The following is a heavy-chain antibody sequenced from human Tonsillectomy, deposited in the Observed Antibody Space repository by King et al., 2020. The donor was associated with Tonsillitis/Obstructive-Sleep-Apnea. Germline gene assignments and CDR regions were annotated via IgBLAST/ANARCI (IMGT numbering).Heavy chain of an antibody. D-gene: IGHD5-24*01. V-gene: IGHV4-59*01. CDR1: GGSISSYY. CDR2: IYYSGST. J-gene: IGHJ3*02. Sequence: QLQESGPGLVKPSETLSLTCTVSGGSISSYYWSWIRQPPGKGLEWIGYIYYSGSTNYNPSLKSRVTISVDTSKNQFSLKLSSVTAADTAVYYCAREMATGGAFDIWGQGTMVTVSS. CDR3: AREMATGGAFDI.